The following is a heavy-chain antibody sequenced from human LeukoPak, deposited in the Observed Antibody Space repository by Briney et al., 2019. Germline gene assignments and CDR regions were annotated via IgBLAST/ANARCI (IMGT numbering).Heavy chain of an antibody. J-gene: IGHJ3*01. CDR1: GFSVRSNY. CDR2: LYSGGTT. V-gene: IGHV3-66*02. CDR3: ARDPPNNSPSHPEHDDGFDV. Sequence: GGSLRLSCAASGFSVRSNYMSWVRQAPGKGLEWVSLLYSGGTTYYADSVKGRFTISRDSSRNTLYYDMNSLRAEDTAVYYCARDPPNNSPSHPEHDDGFDVRRLATMVSVRS. D-gene: IGHD4-23*01.